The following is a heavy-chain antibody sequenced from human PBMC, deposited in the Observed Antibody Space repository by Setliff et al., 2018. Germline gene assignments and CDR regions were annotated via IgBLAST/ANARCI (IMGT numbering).Heavy chain of an antibody. J-gene: IGHJ4*02. D-gene: IGHD3-10*01. CDR2: IKQDGSEK. V-gene: IGHV3-7*01. CDR3: FGAGTCSY. Sequence: GVLRLSCAASGFTFSDYWMSWVRQAPGKGLEWVANIKQDGSEKYYVDSVKGQFTISRDNAKNSLYLQMNNLRTEDTAVYYCFGAGTCSYWGQGTLVTVSS. CDR1: GFTFSDYW.